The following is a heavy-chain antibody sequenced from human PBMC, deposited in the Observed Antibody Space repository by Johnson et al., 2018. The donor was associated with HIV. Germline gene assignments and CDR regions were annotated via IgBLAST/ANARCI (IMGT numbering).Heavy chain of an antibody. Sequence: QEKLVESGGGVVQPGRSLRLSCAASGFTFGIYGMHWVRQAPGKGLEWVALISYDGSNEYYGDSVKGRFSISRDNSKKKLYLQMNSLRPEDTAVYYCAKDRAEVVVVHDALDMWGQGTMVTVSS. CDR3: AKDRAEVVVVHDALDM. CDR1: GFTFGIYG. D-gene: IGHD3-22*01. V-gene: IGHV3-30*18. CDR2: ISYDGSNE. J-gene: IGHJ3*02.